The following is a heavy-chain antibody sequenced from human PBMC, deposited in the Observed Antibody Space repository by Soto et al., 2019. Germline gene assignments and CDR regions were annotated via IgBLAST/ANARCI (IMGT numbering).Heavy chain of an antibody. D-gene: IGHD3-22*01. V-gene: IGHV3-30*04. CDR2: ISYHGNTE. J-gene: IGHJ5*02. Sequence: AGGFLRLSWTASGFTFSHYSLHWLRQPPGKGLEWVAYISYHGNTEKYADSVKGRFTISRYNYKKELYLQMTSLRIEDTAVYYCARVGINVFRASNDSYNWFEPWGQGTLVTVSS. CDR3: ARVGINVFRASNDSYNWFEP. CDR1: GFTFSHYS.